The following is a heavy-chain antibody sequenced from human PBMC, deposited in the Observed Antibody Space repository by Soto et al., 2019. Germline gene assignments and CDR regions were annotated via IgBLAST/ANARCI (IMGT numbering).Heavy chain of an antibody. V-gene: IGHV3-23*01. Sequence: PGGSLRLSCVASGFTFSNYAMSWVRQAPGKGLEWVSAISGSDGSTYYADSVKGRFTISRDNSKNTLYLQVNSLRAEDTAVYYCAKDSRVTMVRGVIIPPGYWGQGTLVTVSS. J-gene: IGHJ4*02. CDR2: ISGSDGST. D-gene: IGHD3-10*01. CDR3: AKDSRVTMVRGVIIPPGY. CDR1: GFTFSNYA.